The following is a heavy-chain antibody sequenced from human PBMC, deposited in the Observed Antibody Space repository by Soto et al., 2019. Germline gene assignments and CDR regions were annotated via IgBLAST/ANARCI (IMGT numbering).Heavy chain of an antibody. CDR2: INPATGAA. CDR3: ARGGGVGVAGSAAFDM. V-gene: IGHV1-2*02. D-gene: IGHD3-3*01. J-gene: IGHJ3*02. Sequence: QLHLVQSGAVVKKPGASETVSCSASGYPVTAYYMHWVRQAPGRGLEWMGGINPATGAAKYTQTFQGRVTMTRDTSTSTVFMELSGLTSEDTAVFYCARGGGVGVAGSAAFDMWGQGTLVTVSS. CDR1: GYPVTAYY.